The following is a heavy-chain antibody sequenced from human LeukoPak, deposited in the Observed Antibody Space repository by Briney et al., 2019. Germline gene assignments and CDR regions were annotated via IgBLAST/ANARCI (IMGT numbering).Heavy chain of an antibody. D-gene: IGHD3-22*01. J-gene: IGHJ4*02. V-gene: IGHV3-43*02. CDR1: GFTFDDYA. Sequence: PGGSLRLSCAASGFTFDDYALHWVRQAPGKGLEWVSLIGGDGGTTYYADSVKGRFTISRDNSKNSLYLQMNSLRTEDTALYYCVKEPHYYDSSGYYWGQGTLVTVSS. CDR2: IGGDGGTT. CDR3: VKEPHYYDSSGYY.